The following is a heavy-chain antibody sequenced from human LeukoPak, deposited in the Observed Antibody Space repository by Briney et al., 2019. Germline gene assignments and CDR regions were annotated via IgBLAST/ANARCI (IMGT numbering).Heavy chain of an antibody. D-gene: IGHD1-26*01. CDR1: GFTFSSYA. V-gene: IGHV3-23*01. Sequence: RTGGSLRLSCAASGFTFSSYAMYWVRQAPGKGLEWVSSISGNGGSTYYVDSVKGRFTISRDNSKNTLYLQMSSLRAEDTAVYYCAKDLLLGATPYDAFDIWGQGTMVTVSS. CDR2: ISGNGGST. J-gene: IGHJ3*02. CDR3: AKDLLLGATPYDAFDI.